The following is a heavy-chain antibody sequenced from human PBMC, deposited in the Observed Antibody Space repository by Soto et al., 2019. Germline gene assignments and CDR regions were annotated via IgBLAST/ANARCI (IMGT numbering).Heavy chain of an antibody. CDR3: AKDPEYRRSTLRNYFDY. Sequence: QVQLVESGGGVVQPGRSLRPSCVVSGFSFSDYGMHWVRQAPGKGLEWVAVIPYDGSNQYYADSVKGRFTISRDNSKNTLYLQMNSLRAEDTAVYYCAKDPEYRRSTLRNYFDYWGQGTLVTVSS. D-gene: IGHD6-6*01. CDR2: IPYDGSNQ. CDR1: GFSFSDYG. J-gene: IGHJ4*02. V-gene: IGHV3-30*18.